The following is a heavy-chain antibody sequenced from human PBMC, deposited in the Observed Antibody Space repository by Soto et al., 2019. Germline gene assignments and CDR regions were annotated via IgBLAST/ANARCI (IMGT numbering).Heavy chain of an antibody. CDR2: ISYDGSNK. J-gene: IGHJ6*02. D-gene: IGHD6-19*01. Sequence: AGSLRLSWALSGFTFVSYGMHWVRQVPGKGLGWVAVISYDGSNKYYADSVKGRFTISRDNSKNTLYLQMNSLRAEDTAVYYCAKDLAVAGPPLWYYYYGMDVWGQGTTVTVSS. V-gene: IGHV3-30*18. CDR1: GFTFVSYG. CDR3: AKDLAVAGPPLWYYYYGMDV.